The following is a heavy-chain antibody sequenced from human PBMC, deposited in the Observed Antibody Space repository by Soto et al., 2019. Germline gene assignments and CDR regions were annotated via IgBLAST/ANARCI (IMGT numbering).Heavy chain of an antibody. Sequence: GGSLRLSCAASEFIFSNYAMCWVRQAPGKGQEWVAVISETGGGTYYADSVKGRFTISRDNAKNTLYLQMNSLRAEDTGLYYRVKDAGGGPYSTAWYEFDYWGQGTQVTVSS. CDR1: EFIFSNYA. CDR3: VKDAGGGPYSTAWYEFDY. D-gene: IGHD2-2*01. V-gene: IGHV3-23*01. J-gene: IGHJ4*02. CDR2: ISETGGGT.